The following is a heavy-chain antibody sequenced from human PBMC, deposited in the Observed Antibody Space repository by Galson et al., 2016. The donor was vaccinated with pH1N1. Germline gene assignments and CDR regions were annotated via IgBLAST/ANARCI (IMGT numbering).Heavy chain of an antibody. CDR2: IGDAI. Sequence: SLRLSCAASGFTFGAHTMNWVRQAPGKGLEWVASIGDAIFYADSVRGRFTISRDNAKSTLYLHMSSLGVEDTAVYYCARDPLRGALDIWGQGTKLTVSS. J-gene: IGHJ3*02. D-gene: IGHD1-26*01. CDR3: ARDPLRGALDI. CDR1: GFTFGAHT. V-gene: IGHV3-69-1*02.